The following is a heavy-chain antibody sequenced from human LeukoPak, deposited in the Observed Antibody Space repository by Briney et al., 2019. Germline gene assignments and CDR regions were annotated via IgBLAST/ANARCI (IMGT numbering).Heavy chain of an antibody. CDR2: IYYSGST. V-gene: IGHV4-59*01. D-gene: IGHD5-12*01. Sequence: SETLSLTCTVSGGSISSYYWSWIRQPPGKGLEWIGYIYYSGSTNYNPSLKSRVTISVDTSKNQFSLKLSSVTAADAAVYYCARVEDIAEPTLDYWGQGTLVTVSS. J-gene: IGHJ4*02. CDR1: GGSISSYY. CDR3: ARVEDIAEPTLDY.